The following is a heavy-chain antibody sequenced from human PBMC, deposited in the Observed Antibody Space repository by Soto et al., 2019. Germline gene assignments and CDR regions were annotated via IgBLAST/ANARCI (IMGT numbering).Heavy chain of an antibody. V-gene: IGHV3-23*01. CDR3: VKDDGGYPSTAPH. CDR1: GITISNYP. Sequence: EVQLLESGGGLVQPGGSLRLSCAASGITISNYPMSWVRQAPGKGLDWVSGISGSGDRTYYADSAKGRFTISKDMSKNSLSLQLDSPGVEDTAVYFCVKDDGGYPSTAPHWGQGTLGTVSS. CDR2: ISGSGDRT. D-gene: IGHD3-22*01. J-gene: IGHJ4*02.